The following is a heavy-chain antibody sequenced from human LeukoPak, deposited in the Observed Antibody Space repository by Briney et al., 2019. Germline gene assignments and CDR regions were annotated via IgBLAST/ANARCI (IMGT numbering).Heavy chain of an antibody. CDR3: GRDGSGWFDY. Sequence: GASVKVSCKASGYSFTTYGFSWVRQAPGQGLEWMGWISAYNGNTNYAQKLQGRVTMTTDTSTSTAYMELRSLRSDDTAVYYCGRDGSGWFDYWGQGTLVTVSS. CDR1: GYSFTTYG. CDR2: ISAYNGNT. J-gene: IGHJ4*02. V-gene: IGHV1-18*01. D-gene: IGHD6-19*01.